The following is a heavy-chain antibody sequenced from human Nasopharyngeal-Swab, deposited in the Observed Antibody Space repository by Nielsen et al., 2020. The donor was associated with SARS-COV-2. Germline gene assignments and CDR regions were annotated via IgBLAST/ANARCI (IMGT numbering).Heavy chain of an antibody. CDR2: MNPNSGNT. Sequence: ASVKVSCKASGYTFTSYYINWVRQATGQGLEWMGWMNPNSGNTGYAQKFQGRVTITRNTSISTAYMELSSLRSEDTAVYYCARGHVLRFLEWPQGAVYYYGMDVWGQGTTVTVSS. CDR3: ARGHVLRFLEWPQGAVYYYGMDV. CDR1: GYTFTSYY. D-gene: IGHD3-3*01. J-gene: IGHJ6*02. V-gene: IGHV1-8*03.